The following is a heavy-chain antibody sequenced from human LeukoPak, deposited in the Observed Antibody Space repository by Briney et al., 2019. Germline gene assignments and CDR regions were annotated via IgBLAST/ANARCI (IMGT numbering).Heavy chain of an antibody. D-gene: IGHD6-19*01. CDR2: IYYSGST. V-gene: IGHV4-59*01. CDR1: GGSISSYY. CDR3: ARDRRAVAAFDI. Sequence: SDTLSLTCTVSGGSISSYYWSWIRQPPGKGLEWIGYIYYSGSTNYNPSLKSRVTISVDTSKNQFSLKLSSVTAADTAVYYCARDRRAVAAFDIWGQGTMVTVSS. J-gene: IGHJ3*02.